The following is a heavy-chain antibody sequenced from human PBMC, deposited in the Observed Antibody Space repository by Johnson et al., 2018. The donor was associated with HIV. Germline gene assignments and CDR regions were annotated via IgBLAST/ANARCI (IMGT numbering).Heavy chain of an antibody. CDR3: ARDFSVRAFDI. Sequence: QVQLVESGGGLVQPGGSLRLSCAASRFTFSSYAMHWVRQAPGKGLEWVAVISYDGSNKYYADSVKGRFTISRDNSKNTLYLQMNSLRAEDTAVYYCARDFSVRAFDIWGQGTMVTVSS. V-gene: IGHV3-30*14. J-gene: IGHJ3*02. CDR1: RFTFSSYA. D-gene: IGHD3-10*01. CDR2: ISYDGSNK.